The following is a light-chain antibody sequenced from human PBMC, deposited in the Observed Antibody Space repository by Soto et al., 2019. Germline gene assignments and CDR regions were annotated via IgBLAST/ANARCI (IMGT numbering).Light chain of an antibody. Sequence: QSALTQPASVSGSPGQSITISCTGTSSDVGGYNYVSWYQQHPGKAPKLMIYDVSNLPSGVSNRFSGSKSGNTASLTISGLQAEDEADYYCSSDTSSSPHVVFGGGTKVTVL. CDR2: DVS. CDR1: SSDVGGYNY. J-gene: IGLJ2*01. V-gene: IGLV2-14*01. CDR3: SSDTSSSPHVV.